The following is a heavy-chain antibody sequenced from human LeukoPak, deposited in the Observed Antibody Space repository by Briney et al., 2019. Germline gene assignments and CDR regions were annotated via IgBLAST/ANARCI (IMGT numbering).Heavy chain of an antibody. CDR3: AKAGD. D-gene: IGHD3-10*01. V-gene: IGHV3-23*01. Sequence: GGSLRLSCAASGFTFTSYAMSWVRQGPGKGLEWVSAISGSGGSPYYADPVKGRFTISRDNSKNTLYLQINSLRAYDTAVCYCAKAGDWGQGTLVTVSS. CDR2: ISGSGGSP. CDR1: GFTFTSYA. J-gene: IGHJ4*02.